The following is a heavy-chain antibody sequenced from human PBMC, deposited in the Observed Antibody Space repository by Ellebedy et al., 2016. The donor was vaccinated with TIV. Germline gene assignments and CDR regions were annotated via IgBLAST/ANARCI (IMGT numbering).Heavy chain of an antibody. D-gene: IGHD1-1*01. Sequence: GSLRLXCTISGGSFSDYYWSWIRQPPGKGLECISETDHSGSTNYNPSLKSRVTISVDTSKNQFSLKLSSVTAADTAVYYCATDYNWNDSYFDYWGQGTLVTVSS. CDR1: GGSFSDYY. CDR2: TDHSGST. CDR3: ATDYNWNDSYFDY. V-gene: IGHV4-34*01. J-gene: IGHJ4*02.